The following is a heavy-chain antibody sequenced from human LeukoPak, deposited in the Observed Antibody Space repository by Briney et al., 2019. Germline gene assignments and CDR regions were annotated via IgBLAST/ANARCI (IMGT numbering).Heavy chain of an antibody. D-gene: IGHD1-14*01. CDR3: ARDQVAGEYGMDV. V-gene: IGHV4-61*01. CDR2: IYYSGST. Sequence: SETLSLTCTVSGGSVSSGSYYWRWIRQPPGKGLEWIGYIYYSGSTNYNPSLKSRVTISVDTSKNQFSLKLSSVTAADTAVYYCARDQVAGEYGMDVWGQGTTVTVSS. J-gene: IGHJ6*02. CDR1: GGSVSSGSYY.